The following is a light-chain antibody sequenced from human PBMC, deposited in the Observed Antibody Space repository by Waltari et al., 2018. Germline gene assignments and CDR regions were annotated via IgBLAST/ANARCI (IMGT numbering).Light chain of an antibody. CDR3: ALYMGSGIWV. V-gene: IGLV8-61*01. CDR1: SGSLSTTSY. Sequence: QTVVTQEPSLSVSPGGTVTLTCALSSGSLSTTSYATWYQQTPGQAPRTLVYKANARSSGVPVRFSGSIIGNTADLTITGAQADDESDYYCALYMGSGIWVFGGGTRLTVL. J-gene: IGLJ3*02. CDR2: KAN.